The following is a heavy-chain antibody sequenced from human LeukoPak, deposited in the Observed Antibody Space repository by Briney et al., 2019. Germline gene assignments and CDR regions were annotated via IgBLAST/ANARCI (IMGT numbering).Heavy chain of an antibody. V-gene: IGHV1-69*13. CDR2: IIPIFGTA. CDR1: GGTFSSYA. Sequence: GASVKVSCKASGGTFSSYAISWARQAPGQGLEWMGGIIPIFGTANYAQKFQGRVTITADESTSTAYMELSSLRSEDTAVYYCARAEYYYDSSGENWFDPWGQGTLVTVSS. D-gene: IGHD3-22*01. J-gene: IGHJ5*02. CDR3: ARAEYYYDSSGENWFDP.